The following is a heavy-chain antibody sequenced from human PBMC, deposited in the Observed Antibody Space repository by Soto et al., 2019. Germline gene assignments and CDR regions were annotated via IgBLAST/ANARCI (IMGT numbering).Heavy chain of an antibody. CDR3: TTDPIYSDFWGGYYYYYGMDV. Sequence: LSCAASGFTFSNSWMSWVRQAPGKVLEWVVRIKSKTDGGTTDYAAPVKGRFTISRDDSKNTLYLQMNSLKTEDTAVYYCTTDPIYSDFWGGYYYYYGMDVWGQGTTVTVSS. CDR1: GFTFSNSW. V-gene: IGHV3-15*01. J-gene: IGHJ6*02. D-gene: IGHD3-3*01. CDR2: IKSKTDGGTT.